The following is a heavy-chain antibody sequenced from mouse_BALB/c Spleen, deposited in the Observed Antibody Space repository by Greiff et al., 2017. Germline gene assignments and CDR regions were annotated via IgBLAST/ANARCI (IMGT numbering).Heavy chain of an antibody. CDR1: GFSLSTSGMG. D-gene: IGHD1-1*01. CDR3: ARPHDYGSSYGWYFDV. J-gene: IGHJ1*01. Sequence: QVTLKVSGPGILQPSQTLSLTCSFSGFSLSTSGMGVSWIRQPSGKGLEWLAHIYWDDDKRYNPSLKSRLTISKDTSRNQVFLKITSVDTADTATYYCARPHDYGSSYGWYFDVWGAGTTVTVSS. CDR2: IYWDDDK. V-gene: IGHV8-12*01.